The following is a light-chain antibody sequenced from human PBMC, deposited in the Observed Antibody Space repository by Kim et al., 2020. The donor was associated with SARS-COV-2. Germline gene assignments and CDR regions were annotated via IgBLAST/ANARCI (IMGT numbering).Light chain of an antibody. Sequence: SSELTQDPAVSVALGQTVRITCQGDSLRSYYASWYQQKPGQAPLLVIYGKNNRPSGIPDRFSGSSSGNTASLTITGAQAEDEADYYCNSRDSSGNHHYVF. CDR1: SLRSYY. CDR3: NSRDSSGNHHYV. J-gene: IGLJ1*01. V-gene: IGLV3-19*01. CDR2: GKN.